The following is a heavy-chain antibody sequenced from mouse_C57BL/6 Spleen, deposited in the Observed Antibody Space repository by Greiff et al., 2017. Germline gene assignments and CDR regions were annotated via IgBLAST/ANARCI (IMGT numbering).Heavy chain of an antibody. D-gene: IGHD1-1*01. CDR3: ARSYGSSLYYYAMDY. CDR2: ISGGGGNT. V-gene: IGHV5-9*01. Sequence: DVKLVESGGGLVKPGGSLKLSCAASGFTFSSYTMSWVRQTPEKRLEWVATISGGGGNTYYPDSVKGRFTISRDNAKNTLYRQMSSLMSEDTALYYCARSYGSSLYYYAMDYWGQGTSVTVSS. J-gene: IGHJ4*01. CDR1: GFTFSSYT.